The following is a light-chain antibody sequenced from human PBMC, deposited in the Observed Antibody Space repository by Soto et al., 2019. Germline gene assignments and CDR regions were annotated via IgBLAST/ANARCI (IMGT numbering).Light chain of an antibody. V-gene: IGKV3-15*01. CDR3: QQYNNWPSV. CDR2: GAS. J-gene: IGKJ1*01. Sequence: EIVLTQSPATLSVSPGERATLSCRASQSVSTNLAWYQQKPGQAPRLLIYGASTKATGIPARFSGSGSGTEFTLTITSLQSKDFAVYYCQQYNNWPSVFGQGTKVEIK. CDR1: QSVSTN.